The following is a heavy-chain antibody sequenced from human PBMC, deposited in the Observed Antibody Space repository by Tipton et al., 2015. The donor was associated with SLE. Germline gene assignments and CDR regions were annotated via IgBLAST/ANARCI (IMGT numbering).Heavy chain of an antibody. CDR1: GFTFSTYT. CDR2: IGGGGGRT. V-gene: IGHV3-23*01. CDR3: ARGGRKRGYSGYDNAFDI. D-gene: IGHD5-12*01. J-gene: IGHJ3*02. Sequence: SLRLSCAASGFTFSTYTMTWVRQAPGKSLEWVSSIGGGGGRTFYADSVEGRFTISRDNFKNTLYLQMNSLRAEDTAVYYCARGGRKRGYSGYDNAFDIWGQGTMVTVSS.